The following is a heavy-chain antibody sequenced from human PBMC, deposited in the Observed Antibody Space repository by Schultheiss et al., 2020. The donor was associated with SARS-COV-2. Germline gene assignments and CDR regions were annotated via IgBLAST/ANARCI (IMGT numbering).Heavy chain of an antibody. CDR3: AKDINTMTLSGASFQH. Sequence: GGSLRLSCAASGFTFSSYGMHWVRQAPGKGLEWVAVIWYDGSNKYYADSVKGRFTISRDNSKNTLYLQMNSLRAEDTAVYYCAKDINTMTLSGASFQHWGQGTLVTVSS. CDR1: GFTFSSYG. CDR2: IWYDGSNK. D-gene: IGHD3-22*01. V-gene: IGHV3-33*06. J-gene: IGHJ1*01.